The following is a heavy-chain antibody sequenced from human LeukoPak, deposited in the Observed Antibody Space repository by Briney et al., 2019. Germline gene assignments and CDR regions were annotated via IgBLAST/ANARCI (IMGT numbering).Heavy chain of an antibody. Sequence: ASVKVSCKASGYTFTSYYMHWVRQAPGQGLEWMGIINPSGGSTSYAQKFQGRATMTRDTSTSTVYMELSSLRSEDTAVYYCATSIAAAGTPLDYWGQGTLVTVSS. CDR2: INPSGGST. D-gene: IGHD6-13*01. CDR3: ATSIAAAGTPLDY. V-gene: IGHV1-46*01. CDR1: GYTFTSYY. J-gene: IGHJ4*02.